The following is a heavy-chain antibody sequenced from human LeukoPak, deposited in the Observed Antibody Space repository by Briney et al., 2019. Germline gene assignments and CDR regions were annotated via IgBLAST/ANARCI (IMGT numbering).Heavy chain of an antibody. V-gene: IGHV3-30-3*01. CDR3: AKDGIFSYGYYYYYMDV. CDR1: GFSFSRYA. CDR2: ISYDGSNK. J-gene: IGHJ6*03. D-gene: IGHD5-18*01. Sequence: GGSLRLSCVDSGFSFSRYAMHWVRQAPGKGLEWVAVISYDGSNKYYADSVKGRFTISRDNSKNTLYLQMNSLRAEDTAVYYCAKDGIFSYGYYYYYMDVWGKGTTVTVSS.